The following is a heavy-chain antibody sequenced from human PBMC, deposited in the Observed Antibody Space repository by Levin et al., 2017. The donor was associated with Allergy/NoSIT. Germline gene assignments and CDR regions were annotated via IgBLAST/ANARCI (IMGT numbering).Heavy chain of an antibody. J-gene: IGHJ4*02. CDR1: GGSFSGYY. CDR2: INHSGST. D-gene: IGHD6-13*01. CDR3: ARDTIIAAAGPFDY. V-gene: IGHV4-34*01. Sequence: SETLSLTCAVYGGSFSGYYWSWIRQPPGKGLEWIGEINHSGSTNYNPSLKSRVTISVDTSKNQFSLKLSSVTAADTAVYYCARDTIIAAAGPFDYWGQGTLVTVSS.